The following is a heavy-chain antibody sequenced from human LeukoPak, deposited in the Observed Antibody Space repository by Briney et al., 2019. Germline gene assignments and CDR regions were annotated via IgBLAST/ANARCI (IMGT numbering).Heavy chain of an antibody. CDR1: GGSISSSSYY. Sequence: SETLSLTCTVSGGSISSSSYYWGWIRQPPGKGLEWIGSIYYSGSTYYNPSLKSRVTISVDTSKNQFSLKLSSVTAADTAAYYCARVRGELSTYYYYYYMDVWGKGTTVTISS. J-gene: IGHJ6*03. D-gene: IGHD3-16*02. V-gene: IGHV4-39*07. CDR3: ARVRGELSTYYYYYYMDV. CDR2: IYYSGST.